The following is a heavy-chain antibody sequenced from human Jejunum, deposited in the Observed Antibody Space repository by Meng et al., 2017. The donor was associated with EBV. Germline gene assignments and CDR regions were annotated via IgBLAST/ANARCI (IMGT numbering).Heavy chain of an antibody. J-gene: IGHJ4*02. CDR1: GYTRTELS. Sequence: QVQVVQSGAEVKKPGASVKVPCKVSGYTRTELSMHWVRQAPGKGLEWMAGFDPEDDETIYAQNFQGRVTMTEDRSTDSGYMELRGLRSEDTAVYYCAIVEEGFCSGGTCYRFDYWGQGPLVTVSS. V-gene: IGHV1-24*01. D-gene: IGHD2-15*01. CDR3: AIVEEGFCSGGTCYRFDY. CDR2: FDPEDDET.